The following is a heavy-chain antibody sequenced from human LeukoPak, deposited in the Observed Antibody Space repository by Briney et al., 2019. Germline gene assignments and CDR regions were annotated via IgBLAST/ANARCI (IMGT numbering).Heavy chain of an antibody. Sequence: SETLSLTCTVSGGSISSYYWRWIRQPPGKGLEWIGYIYYSGSTNYNPSLKSRVTISVDTSKNQFSLKLSSVTAADTAVYYCARGVVPAARGLYYYYMDVWGKGTTVTVSS. CDR1: GGSISSYY. V-gene: IGHV4-59*01. CDR3: ARGVVPAARGLYYYYMDV. J-gene: IGHJ6*03. CDR2: IYYSGST. D-gene: IGHD2-2*01.